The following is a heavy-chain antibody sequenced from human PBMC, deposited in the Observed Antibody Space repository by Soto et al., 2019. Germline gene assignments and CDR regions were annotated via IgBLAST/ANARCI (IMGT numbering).Heavy chain of an antibody. V-gene: IGHV3-7*04. J-gene: IGHJ4*02. Sequence: EVQLVESGGGLVQPGGSLRLFCAASGFTFSSYWMSWVRQAPGKGLEWVANIKQDGSEKYYVDSVKGRFTISRDNAKNSLYLQLNSLRAEYTAVYYCERDRTLDTAMVFFDYWGQGTQVTGYS. D-gene: IGHD5-18*01. CDR3: ERDRTLDTAMVFFDY. CDR1: GFTFSSYW. CDR2: IKQDGSEK.